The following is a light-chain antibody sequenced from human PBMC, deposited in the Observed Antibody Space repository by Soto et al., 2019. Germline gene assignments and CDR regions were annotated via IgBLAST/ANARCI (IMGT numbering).Light chain of an antibody. J-gene: IGLJ3*02. Sequence: QSALTQPPSASGSPGQSVTISCTGTSSDVGNYNYVSWYQQHPGKAPKLMIYEVTKRPSGVPDRFSGSKSGNTASLTVSGLQAEAEADYSCSSYAGSKTLFGGGTKLTV. CDR1: SSDVGNYNY. CDR3: SSYAGSKTL. CDR2: EVT. V-gene: IGLV2-8*01.